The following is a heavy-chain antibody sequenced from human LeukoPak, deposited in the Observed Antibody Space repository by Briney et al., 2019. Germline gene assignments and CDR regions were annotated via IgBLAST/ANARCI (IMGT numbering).Heavy chain of an antibody. CDR1: GFTFSSYA. D-gene: IGHD5-18*01. CDR3: AKDPVDTAMLGFDY. Sequence: GGSLRLSCAASGFTFSSYAMSWVRQAPGKGLEWVSAISGSCGSTYYADSVKGRFTISRDNSKNTLHLQMNSLRAEDTAVYYCAKDPVDTAMLGFDYWGQGTLVTVSS. CDR2: ISGSCGST. V-gene: IGHV3-23*01. J-gene: IGHJ4*02.